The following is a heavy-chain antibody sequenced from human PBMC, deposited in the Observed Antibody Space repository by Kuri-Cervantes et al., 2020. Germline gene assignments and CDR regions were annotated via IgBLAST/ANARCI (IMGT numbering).Heavy chain of an antibody. Sequence: GESLKISCAASGFTFDDYAMHWVRQAPGKGLVWVSRINSDGSSTSYADSVKGRFTISRDNAKNTLYLQMNSLRADDTGIYYCATKEIWGQGTAVTVSS. CDR3: ATKEI. V-gene: IGHV3-74*01. J-gene: IGHJ6*02. CDR1: GFTFDDYA. CDR2: INSDGSST.